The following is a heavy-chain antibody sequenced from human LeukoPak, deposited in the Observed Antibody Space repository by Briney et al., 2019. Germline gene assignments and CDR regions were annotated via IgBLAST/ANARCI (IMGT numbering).Heavy chain of an antibody. J-gene: IGHJ6*03. V-gene: IGHV3-23*01. CDR1: GMPFSSYT. CDR2: ISANGVST. CDR3: ARMPSTEIYYFYYMGV. Sequence: GGSLRLSCEGPGMPFSSYTINWVRQAPGKGLEWVSGISANGVSTYYGDSAKGRFTTSRDNSKNTVFLQLNSLRVEDTAVYYCARMPSTEIYYFYYMGVWGKGTTVIVSS. D-gene: IGHD2-2*01.